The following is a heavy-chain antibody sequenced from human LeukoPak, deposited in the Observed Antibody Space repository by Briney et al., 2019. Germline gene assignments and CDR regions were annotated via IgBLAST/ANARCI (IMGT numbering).Heavy chain of an antibody. CDR1: GFTFSSYG. D-gene: IGHD4-17*01. CDR2: FSGRGGRT. Sequence: PGGSLRLSCAASGFTFSSYGMSWVRQAPGKGLGWVSTFSGRGGRTDYADSVKGRFTISRDNSQNRLYLQMNSLRAEDTAVYYCAKRFMDGNYGLGWGYYYYYGMDVWGQGTTVTVSS. CDR3: AKRFMDGNYGLGWGYYYYYGMDV. V-gene: IGHV3-23*01. J-gene: IGHJ6*02.